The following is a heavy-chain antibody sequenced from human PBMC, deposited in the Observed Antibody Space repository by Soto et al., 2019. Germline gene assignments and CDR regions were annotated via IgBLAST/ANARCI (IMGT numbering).Heavy chain of an antibody. CDR3: ARDHSLYYYGSGCDS. CDR1: GFPFDDYA. J-gene: IGHJ5*01. V-gene: IGHV3-23*01. CDR2: ISGSGGST. Sequence: PGGSLRLSCAASGFPFDDYAMSWVRQAPGKGLEWVSAISGSGGSTYYADSVKGRFTISRDNSKNTLYLQMNSLRAEDTAVYYCARDHSLYYYGSGCDSWGQGTLVTVSS. D-gene: IGHD3-16*01.